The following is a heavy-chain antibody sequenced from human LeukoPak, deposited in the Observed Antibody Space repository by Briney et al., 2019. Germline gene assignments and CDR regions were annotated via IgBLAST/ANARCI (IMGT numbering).Heavy chain of an antibody. J-gene: IGHJ4*02. CDR3: ARAGIAVAGPNFDY. Sequence: AVPLSLPCTVSGGSMSRYYGRWIRQPPRKGGEGSGYIYYSGCTNYNPSLKSRVTISVDTSKNQFSLKLSSVTAADTAVYYCARAGIAVAGPNFDYWGQGTLVTVSS. CDR2: IYYSGCT. V-gene: IGHV4-59*13. CDR1: GGSMSRYY. D-gene: IGHD6-19*01.